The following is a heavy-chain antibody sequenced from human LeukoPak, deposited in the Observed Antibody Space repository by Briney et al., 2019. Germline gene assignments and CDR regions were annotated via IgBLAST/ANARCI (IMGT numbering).Heavy chain of an antibody. D-gene: IGHD4-17*01. Sequence: SETLSLTCTVSGDSISSGDYYWSWIRQPAGKGLEWIGRIYTSGSTNYNPPLKSRVTISVDTSKNQFSLKMSSVTAADTAVYYCARHDYGDYGGLDPWGQGTLVTVSS. CDR1: GDSISSGDYY. CDR2: IYTSGST. V-gene: IGHV4-61*02. CDR3: ARHDYGDYGGLDP. J-gene: IGHJ5*02.